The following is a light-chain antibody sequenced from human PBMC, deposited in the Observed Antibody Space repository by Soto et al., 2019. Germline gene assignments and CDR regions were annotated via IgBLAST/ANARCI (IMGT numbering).Light chain of an antibody. J-gene: IGKJ5*01. CDR2: AAS. V-gene: IGKV3-20*01. CDR1: QTVSKNY. CDR3: QQYAVSPIT. Sequence: EIVLTQSPVTLSLSPGEGATLSCRASQTVSKNYLAWYQQKAGQAPRLVIYAASTRATGIPDRFSGSGSGTDFTLTISRLEPEDFAVFYCQQYAVSPITFGQGTRLEN.